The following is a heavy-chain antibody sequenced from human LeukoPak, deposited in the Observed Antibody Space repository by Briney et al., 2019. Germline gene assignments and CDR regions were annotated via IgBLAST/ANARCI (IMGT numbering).Heavy chain of an antibody. D-gene: IGHD2-2*01. J-gene: IGHJ5*02. CDR1: GFTFSSYA. CDR2: ISGSGGST. V-gene: IGHV3-23*01. Sequence: GGSLRLSCAASGFTFSSYAMSWVRQAPGQGLEWVSAISGSGGSTYYADSVKGRFTISRDNSKNTLYLQMNSLRAEDTAVYYCAKDLNGYCSSTSCYPSNWFDPWGQGTLVTVSS. CDR3: AKDLNGYCSSTSCYPSNWFDP.